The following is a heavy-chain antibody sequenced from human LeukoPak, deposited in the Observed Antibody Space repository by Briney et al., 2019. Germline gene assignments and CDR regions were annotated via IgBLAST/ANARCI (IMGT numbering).Heavy chain of an antibody. Sequence: GESLEISCKGSGYRFTSDSIAWVRQMPGKGLEWMGIIYPSDSETRYSPSFQGQVTISADKSISTAYLQWSSLKASDTAIYYCARSPRWLQLWYYFDYWGQGTLVTVSS. CDR2: IYPSDSET. CDR1: GYRFTSDS. D-gene: IGHD5-24*01. J-gene: IGHJ4*02. CDR3: ARSPRWLQLWYYFDY. V-gene: IGHV5-51*01.